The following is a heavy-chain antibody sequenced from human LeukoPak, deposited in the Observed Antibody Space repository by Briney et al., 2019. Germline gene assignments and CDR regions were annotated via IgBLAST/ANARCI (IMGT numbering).Heavy chain of an antibody. D-gene: IGHD7-27*01. J-gene: IGHJ4*02. Sequence: ASVKVSCTASGYTFTDYYILWVRQAPGQGLEWMGWINPNSGGTNYAQKFQGRVAMTRDTSISTAYMELSRLISDDTAVYYCARDRDWGQDYWGQGTLVTVSS. CDR3: ARDRDWGQDY. CDR2: INPNSGGT. CDR1: GYTFTDYY. V-gene: IGHV1-2*02.